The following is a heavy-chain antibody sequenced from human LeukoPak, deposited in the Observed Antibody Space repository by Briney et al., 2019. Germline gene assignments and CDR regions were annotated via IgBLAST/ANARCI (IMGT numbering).Heavy chain of an antibody. CDR3: ARARNWGPAFDI. CDR1: GGSISSYY. Sequence: PSETLSLTCTVSGGSISSYYWSWIRQPPGKGLEWIGYIYYSGSTNYNPSLKSRATISVDTSKNQFSLKLSSVTAADTAVYYCARARNWGPAFDIWGQGTMVTVSS. CDR2: IYYSGST. D-gene: IGHD7-27*01. V-gene: IGHV4-59*01. J-gene: IGHJ3*02.